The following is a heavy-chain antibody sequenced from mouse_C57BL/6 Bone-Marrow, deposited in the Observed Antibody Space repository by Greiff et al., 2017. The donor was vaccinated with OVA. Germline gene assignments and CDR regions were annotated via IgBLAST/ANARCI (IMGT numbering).Heavy chain of an antibody. V-gene: IGHV1-81*01. J-gene: IGHJ3*01. D-gene: IGHD1-1*01. CDR1: GYTFTSYG. Sequence: QVQLQQSGAELARPGASVKLSCKASGYTFTSYGISWVKQRTGQGLEWIGEIYPRSGNTYYNEKFKGKATLTADKSSSTAYMELRSLTSEDSAVYFCARGDYGSSYPYWFAYWGQGTLVTVSA. CDR2: IYPRSGNT. CDR3: ARGDYGSSYPYWFAY.